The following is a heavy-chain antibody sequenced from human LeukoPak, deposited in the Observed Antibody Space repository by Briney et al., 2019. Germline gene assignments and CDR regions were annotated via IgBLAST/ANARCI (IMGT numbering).Heavy chain of an antibody. J-gene: IGHJ5*02. Sequence: ETLSLTCTVSGGSISSYYWSWIRQPAGKGLEWIGRIYTSGSTNYNPSLKSRVTMSVDTSKNQFSLKLSSVTAADTAVYYCARDNSVGDYAWWFDPWGQGTLVTVSS. CDR2: IYTSGST. CDR1: GGSISSYY. V-gene: IGHV4-4*07. D-gene: IGHD1-26*01. CDR3: ARDNSVGDYAWWFDP.